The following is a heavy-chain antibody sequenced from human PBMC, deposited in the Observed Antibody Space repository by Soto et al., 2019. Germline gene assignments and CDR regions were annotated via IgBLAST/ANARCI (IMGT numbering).Heavy chain of an antibody. V-gene: IGHV1-18*01. J-gene: IGHJ4*02. CDR3: ARTDYDILTGSTTYYFDY. CDR2: ISAYNGNT. CDR1: GYTFTSYG. D-gene: IGHD3-9*01. Sequence: ASVKVSCKASGYTFTSYGISWVRQAPGQGLEWMGWISAYNGNTNYAQKLQGRVTMTTDTSTSTAYMELRSLRSDDTAVYYCARTDYDILTGSTTYYFDYWGQGTLVTVCS.